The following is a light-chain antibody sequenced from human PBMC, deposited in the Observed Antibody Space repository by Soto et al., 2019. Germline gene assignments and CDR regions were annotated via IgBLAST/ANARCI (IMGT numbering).Light chain of an antibody. Sequence: ILLTQSPGTLSLSPGERATLSCRASQSVSSSFLAWYQQKPGQAPRLLIYGVSIRPIGLPDRFSGSGSGTDFTLTISSLESEDFAVYYCQQYSSSPWTFGQGTKVQIK. CDR2: GVS. V-gene: IGKV3-20*01. CDR1: QSVSSSF. J-gene: IGKJ1*01. CDR3: QQYSSSPWT.